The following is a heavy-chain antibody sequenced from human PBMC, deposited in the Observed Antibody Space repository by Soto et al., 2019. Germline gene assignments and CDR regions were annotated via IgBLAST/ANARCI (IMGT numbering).Heavy chain of an antibody. J-gene: IGHJ6*02. V-gene: IGHV3-66*01. Sequence: GGSLRLSCAASGFTVSSNYMSWVRQAPGKGLEWVSVIYSGGSTYYADSVKGRFTISRDNSKNTLYLQMNSLRAEDTAVYYCARDLYFPLTGYSPYYYYGMDVWGQGTTVTVSS. CDR3: ARDLYFPLTGYSPYYYYGMDV. D-gene: IGHD3-9*01. CDR2: IYSGGST. CDR1: GFTVSSNY.